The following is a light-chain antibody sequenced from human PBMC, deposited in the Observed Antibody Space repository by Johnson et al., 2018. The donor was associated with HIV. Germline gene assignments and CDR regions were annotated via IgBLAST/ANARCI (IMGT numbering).Light chain of an antibody. V-gene: IGLV1-51*02. CDR3: GTSDTSLMARGV. J-gene: IGLJ1*01. CDR2: ENN. CDR1: SSNIGNNY. Sequence: QAVLTQPPSVSAATGQKVTISCSGSSSNIGNNYVSWYQQIPGAVPKLLIYENNKRPSGIPDRFSGSTSATSATLGITGLQTGAEADYDCGTSDTSLMARGVFGTGTKVTVL.